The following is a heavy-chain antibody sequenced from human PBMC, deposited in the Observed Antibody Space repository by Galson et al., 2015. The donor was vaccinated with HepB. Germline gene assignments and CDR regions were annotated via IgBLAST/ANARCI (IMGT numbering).Heavy chain of an antibody. CDR3: ARASLTYCSSTSCYDNWFHP. Sequence: SVKVSCKASGGTFSSYAISWVRQAPGQGLEWMGGIIPIFGTANYAQKFQGRVTITADESTSTAYMELSSLRSEDTAVYYCARASLTYCSSTSCYDNWFHPWGHGTLVTVSS. D-gene: IGHD2-2*01. CDR2: IIPIFGTA. V-gene: IGHV1-69*13. J-gene: IGHJ5*02. CDR1: GGTFSSYA.